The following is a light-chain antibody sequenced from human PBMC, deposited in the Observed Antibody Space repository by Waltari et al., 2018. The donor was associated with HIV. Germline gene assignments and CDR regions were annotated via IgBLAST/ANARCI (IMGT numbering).Light chain of an antibody. V-gene: IGLV4-69*01. CDR1: SGHSNYA. CDR3: QSYDSRLRAVV. CDR2: LNSDGSH. Sequence: QLVLTQSPSASASLGASVKVTCTLSSGHSNYAIAWPQQQPETAPRYLMKLNSDGSHSKGGGIPDRFSGSSSGAERYLTISSLQSEDEADYFCQSYDSRLRAVVFGGGTKLTVL. J-gene: IGLJ2*01.